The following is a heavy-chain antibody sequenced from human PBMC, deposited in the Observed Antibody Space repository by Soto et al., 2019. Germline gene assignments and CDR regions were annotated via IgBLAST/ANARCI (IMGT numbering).Heavy chain of an antibody. CDR2: IRSNADGGTV. D-gene: IGHD3-10*02. J-gene: IGHJ6*01. Sequence: GGSLRLSCRTSGFTFSKAWMRWVRQAPGKGLEWVGRIRSNADGGTVEYAAPVKGRFIISRDDSTNTLYLQMNSLDTEDTGVYYCTAVGVRGVAMSGMLVWREGTAVTV. CDR3: TAVGVRGVAMSGMLV. CDR1: GFTFSKAW. V-gene: IGHV3-15*01.